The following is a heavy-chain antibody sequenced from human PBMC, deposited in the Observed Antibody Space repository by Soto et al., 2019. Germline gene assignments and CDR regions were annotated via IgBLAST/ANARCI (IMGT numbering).Heavy chain of an antibody. V-gene: IGHV3-30-3*01. CDR2: ISYDGSNK. Sequence: QVQLVESGGGVVQPGRSLRLSCAASGFTFSSYAMHWVRQAPGKGLEWVAVISYDGSNKYYADSVKGRFTISRDNSKNTLYLQMNSLSAEDTAVYYCARVGRFLEEGGMDVWGQGTTVTVSS. D-gene: IGHD3-3*01. CDR1: GFTFSSYA. J-gene: IGHJ6*02. CDR3: ARVGRFLEEGGMDV.